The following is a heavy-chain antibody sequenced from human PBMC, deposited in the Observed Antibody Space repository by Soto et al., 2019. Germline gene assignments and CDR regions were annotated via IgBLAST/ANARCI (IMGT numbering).Heavy chain of an antibody. CDR3: ASPKIVLYYWLEP. CDR1: GGSISSISYY. J-gene: IGHJ5*02. V-gene: IGHV4-39*01. D-gene: IGHD2-8*01. CDR2: IYYSGST. Sequence: SETLSLTCTVSGGSISSISYYWGWIRQPPGKGLEWIGSIYYSGSTYYNPSLKSRVTISVYTSNNHFSLKLSSVTAADTAVYYCASPKIVLYYWLEPWGQGTLVSVSS.